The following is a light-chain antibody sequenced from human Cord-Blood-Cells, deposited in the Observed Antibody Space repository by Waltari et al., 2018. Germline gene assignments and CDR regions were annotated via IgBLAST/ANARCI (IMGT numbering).Light chain of an antibody. V-gene: IGLV2-23*01. CDR1: GSDVGSFTL. J-gene: IGLJ7*01. CDR2: EGS. CDR3: CSYAGSSTFA. Sequence: QPALTQPAPVSGSPGQSTTIPCTGTGSDVGSFTLFPWYQQHPGKAPKLMIYEGSKRPSGVSNRFSGSKSGNTASLTISGLQAEDEADYYCCSYAGSSTFAFGGGTQLTVL.